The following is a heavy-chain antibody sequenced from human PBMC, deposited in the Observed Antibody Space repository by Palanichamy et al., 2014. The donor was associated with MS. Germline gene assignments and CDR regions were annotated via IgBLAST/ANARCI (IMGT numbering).Heavy chain of an antibody. CDR2: IRYDGSDK. CDR1: GFSFSSYG. CDR3: AKDGTIRGVITLGIFDF. D-gene: IGHD3-10*01. V-gene: IGHV3-30*02. Sequence: QVQLVESGGGVVQPGGSLRLSCAASGFSFSSYGMHWVRQVPGQGLEWVAFIRYDGSDKYYADSVKGRFTITRDNSKHTVYLHMNRLRPEDRAVYYCAKDGTIRGVITLGIFDFWGEGALVAVSS. J-gene: IGHJ4*02.